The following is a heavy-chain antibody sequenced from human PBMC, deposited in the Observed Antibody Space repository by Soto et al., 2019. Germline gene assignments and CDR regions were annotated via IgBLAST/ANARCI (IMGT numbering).Heavy chain of an antibody. CDR2: IIPIFGTA. CDR1: GGTFSSYA. CDR3: ASTTPGDYYDSSGYYPFDY. J-gene: IGHJ4*02. V-gene: IGHV1-69*13. D-gene: IGHD3-22*01. Sequence: GASVKVSCKASGGTFSSYAISWVRQAPGQGLEWMGGIIPIFGTANYAQKFQGRVTITADESTSTAYMELSSLRSEDTAVYYCASTTPGDYYDSSGYYPFDYWGQGTLVTVSS.